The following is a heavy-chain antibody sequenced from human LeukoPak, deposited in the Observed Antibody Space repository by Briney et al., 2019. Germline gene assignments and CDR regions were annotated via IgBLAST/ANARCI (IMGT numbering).Heavy chain of an antibody. CDR2: IYDNGYT. V-gene: IGHV4-59*08. Sequence: PSETLSLTCTVSGGILRAYYWRSVRQPPGKGLEWIGYIYDNGYTHYNPSLKSRVSISLDTSKSQFSLNLSSVTAADTAVSYCARRALRGAIAANWFDPWGQGTLVTVSS. CDR1: GGILRAYY. CDR3: ARRALRGAIAANWFDP. J-gene: IGHJ5*02. D-gene: IGHD3-16*02.